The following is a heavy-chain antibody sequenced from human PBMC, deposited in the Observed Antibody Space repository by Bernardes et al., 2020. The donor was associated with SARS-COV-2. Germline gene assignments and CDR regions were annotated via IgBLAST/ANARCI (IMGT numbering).Heavy chain of an antibody. Sequence: ASVKVSCKPSGYPFISYDINWVRQATGRGLEWMGWMSPTSGKEGYAHKFQGRVTMTRDTSINTAYMELSSLRSEDTAIYYCSRGNLVSGDYWGQGTLVTVSS. J-gene: IGHJ4*02. V-gene: IGHV1-8*01. D-gene: IGHD2-21*01. CDR2: MSPTSGKE. CDR3: SRGNLVSGDY. CDR1: GYPFISYD.